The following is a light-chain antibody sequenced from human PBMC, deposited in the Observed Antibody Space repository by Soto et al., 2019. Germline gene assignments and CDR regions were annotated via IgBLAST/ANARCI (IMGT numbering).Light chain of an antibody. J-gene: IGLJ2*01. Sequence: QSALTQPASVSGSPGQSITISCTGTSSDVGGYNYVSWYQQHPGKAPKLMIYDVSNRPSGVSNRFSGSKSGKTASLTISGLQAADEADYYCSSYTSSSHSVFGGGTKVTVL. CDR2: DVS. V-gene: IGLV2-14*01. CDR1: SSDVGGYNY. CDR3: SSYTSSSHSV.